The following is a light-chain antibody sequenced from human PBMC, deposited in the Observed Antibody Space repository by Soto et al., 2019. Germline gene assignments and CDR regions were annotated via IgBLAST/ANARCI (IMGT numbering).Light chain of an antibody. V-gene: IGKV1-5*01. CDR2: DAS. Sequence: DIQMTQSPSTLSASVGDRVTITCRASQSVRSWLAWYQQKPGRAPKFLIYDASSLESGVPSRFSGSGSGTEFTLTISNLQPDDFATYYCQQYDKWPRTFGQGTKVDIK. J-gene: IGKJ1*01. CDR3: QQYDKWPRT. CDR1: QSVRSW.